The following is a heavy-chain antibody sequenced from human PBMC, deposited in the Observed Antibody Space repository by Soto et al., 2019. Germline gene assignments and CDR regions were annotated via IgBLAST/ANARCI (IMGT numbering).Heavy chain of an antibody. Sequence: PGGSLRLSCAASGFTFSNYAMSWVRQAPGKGLEWDSIISGGGGTTYYADSVKGRFTISRDNSKNTVHLQINSLRVEDTAVYYCAKQAGYSSDPFDYWGPAPLVTVSS. J-gene: IGHJ4*02. CDR2: ISGGGGTT. D-gene: IGHD6-19*01. CDR3: AKQAGYSSDPFDY. CDR1: GFTFSNYA. V-gene: IGHV3-23*01.